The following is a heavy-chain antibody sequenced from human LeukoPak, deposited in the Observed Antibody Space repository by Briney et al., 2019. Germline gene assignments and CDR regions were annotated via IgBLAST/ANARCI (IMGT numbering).Heavy chain of an antibody. CDR3: ARREWDGDYPNWFDP. V-gene: IGHV5-51*01. Sequence: GESLKISCKGSGYSFTSYWIGWVRQMPGKGLEWMGIIYPGDSDTRYSPSFQGQVTISADKSISTAYLQWSSLKASDTAMYYCARREWDGDYPNWFDPWGQGTLVTVSS. J-gene: IGHJ5*02. D-gene: IGHD4-17*01. CDR2: IYPGDSDT. CDR1: GYSFTSYW.